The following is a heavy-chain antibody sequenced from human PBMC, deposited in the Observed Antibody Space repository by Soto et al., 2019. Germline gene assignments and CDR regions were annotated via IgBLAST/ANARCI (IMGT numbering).Heavy chain of an antibody. J-gene: IGHJ5*02. V-gene: IGHV1-69*06. Sequence: QVPLVQSGAEVKKPGSSVKVSCKASGGTFSSYAISWVRQAPGHGLEWMGGIIPIFGTANYAQKFQGRVTITADKSTSKAYVELSSLTSEEPAVYYCAGFADTDCSGGSGHGWYWFDPWGQGTLVTVSS. CDR3: AGFADTDCSGGSGHGWYWFDP. CDR1: GGTFSSYA. D-gene: IGHD2-15*01. CDR2: IIPIFGTA.